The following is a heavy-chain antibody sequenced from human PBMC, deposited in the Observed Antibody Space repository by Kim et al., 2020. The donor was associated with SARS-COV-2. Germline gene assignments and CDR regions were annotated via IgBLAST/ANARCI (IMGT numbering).Heavy chain of an antibody. Sequence: ASVKVSCKVSGYTIRSYAIHWVRQAPGQKLEWMGWLNAGNGDVKYSQKWQGRVTITRDTPASTVYIQLNSLKSEDTAIYFCAGTAAFYDSSYSYWGQGTQVTVSS. V-gene: IGHV1-3*01. J-gene: IGHJ4*02. CDR3: AGTAAFYDSSYSY. CDR1: GYTIRSYA. D-gene: IGHD3-22*01. CDR2: LNAGNGDV.